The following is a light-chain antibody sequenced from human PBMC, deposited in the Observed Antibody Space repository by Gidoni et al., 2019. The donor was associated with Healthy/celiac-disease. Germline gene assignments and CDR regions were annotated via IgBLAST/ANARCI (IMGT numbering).Light chain of an antibody. Sequence: QSALTQPPSASGSPGQSVTISCTGTSRDVGGYNYVSWSQQHPGKAPKLIIYEVSTRPSGVPDRFSGSKSGNTASLTVSVLQAEDEADYYCSSYAGSNNLVFGGGTKLTVL. V-gene: IGLV2-8*01. CDR3: SSYAGSNNLV. CDR2: EVS. J-gene: IGLJ2*01. CDR1: SRDVGGYNY.